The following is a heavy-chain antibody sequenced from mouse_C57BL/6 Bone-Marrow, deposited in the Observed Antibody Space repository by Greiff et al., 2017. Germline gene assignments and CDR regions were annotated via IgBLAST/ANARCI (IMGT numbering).Heavy chain of an antibody. CDR1: GYTFTSYG. J-gene: IGHJ3*01. Sequence: VKLQESGAELARPGASVKLSCKASGYTFTSYGISWVKQRTGQGLEWIGEIYPRSGNTYYNEKFKGKATLTADKSSSTAYMELRSLTSEDSAVYFCARDYYGNYERFAAWGQGTLVTVSA. CDR2: IYPRSGNT. CDR3: ARDYYGNYERFAA. V-gene: IGHV1-81*01. D-gene: IGHD2-1*01.